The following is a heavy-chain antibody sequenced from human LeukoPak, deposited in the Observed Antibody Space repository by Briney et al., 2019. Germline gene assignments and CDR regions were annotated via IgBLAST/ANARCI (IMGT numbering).Heavy chain of an antibody. J-gene: IGHJ6*02. D-gene: IGHD1-26*01. CDR2: ISYDGSNK. Sequence: GRSLRLSCAASGFTFSSYAMHWVRQAPGKGLGWVAVISYDGSNKYYADSVKGRFTISRDNSKNTLYLQMNSLRAEDTAVYCCARDLKEPHYYYYYGMDVWGQGTTVTVSS. CDR3: ARDLKEPHYYYYYGMDV. V-gene: IGHV3-30-3*01. CDR1: GFTFSSYA.